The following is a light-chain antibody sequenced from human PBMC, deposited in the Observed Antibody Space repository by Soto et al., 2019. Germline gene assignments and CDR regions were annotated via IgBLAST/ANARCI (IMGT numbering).Light chain of an antibody. J-gene: IGKJ2*02. Sequence: DIQMTQSPSSLSASVGDRVTITCRASQSISGYLNWYQQKQGRAPNLLIYTAFSLQSGVPSRFSGSASGTDFTLTISRLQPEDFATYYCLQTYSTPGTFGQGTKLEIK. CDR3: LQTYSTPGT. CDR1: QSISGY. CDR2: TAF. V-gene: IGKV1-39*01.